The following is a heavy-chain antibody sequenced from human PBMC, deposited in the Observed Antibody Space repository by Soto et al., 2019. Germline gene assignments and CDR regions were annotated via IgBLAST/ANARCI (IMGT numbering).Heavy chain of an antibody. CDR1: GFTFSDYY. J-gene: IGHJ3*02. Sequence: GGSLRLSCAASGFTFSDYYMSWIRQAPGKGLEWVSYISSSGSTIYYADSVKGRFTISRDNAKNSLYLQMNSLRAEDTAVYYCATELAYNWNDIMGAFDIWGQGTMVTVSS. CDR2: ISSSGSTI. V-gene: IGHV3-11*01. D-gene: IGHD1-20*01. CDR3: ATELAYNWNDIMGAFDI.